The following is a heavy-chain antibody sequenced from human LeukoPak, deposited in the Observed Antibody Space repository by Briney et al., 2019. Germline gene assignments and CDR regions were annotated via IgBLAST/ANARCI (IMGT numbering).Heavy chain of an antibody. V-gene: IGHV4-4*07. J-gene: IGHJ4*02. CDR1: GGSISSYY. D-gene: IGHD3-10*01. CDR2: IYTSGST. CDR3: ARAGITMVRGVNLFDY. Sequence: SETLSLTCTVSGGSISSYYWSWIRQPAGKGLEWIGRIYTSGSTNYNPSLKSRVTMSVDTSKNQFSLKLSSVTAADMAVYYCARAGITMVRGVNLFDYWGQGTLVTVSS.